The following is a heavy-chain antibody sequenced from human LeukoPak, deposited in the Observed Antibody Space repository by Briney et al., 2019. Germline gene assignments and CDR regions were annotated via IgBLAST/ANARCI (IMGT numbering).Heavy chain of an antibody. CDR1: GFTFSSYS. CDR2: ISSSSSTI. CDR3: ARFAAGGSYYYYMDV. V-gene: IGHV3-48*01. D-gene: IGHD6-25*01. Sequence: GGSLRLSCAASGFTFSSYSMNWVRQAPGKGLEWISYISSSSSTIYYADSVKGRFTISRDNAKNSLYLQMNSLRAEGTAVYYCARFAAGGSYYYYMDVWGKGTTVTVSS. J-gene: IGHJ6*03.